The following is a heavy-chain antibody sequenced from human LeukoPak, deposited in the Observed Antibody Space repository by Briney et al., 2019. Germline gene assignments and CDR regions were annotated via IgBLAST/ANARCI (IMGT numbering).Heavy chain of an antibody. CDR2: VNHSGST. Sequence: PSETLSLTCAVSGGSISSSNWWSWVRQPPGKGLEWIGEVNHSGSTNYNPSLKSRVTISVDTSKNQFSLKLSSVTAADTAVYYCARGGAPGRGWNYLLYWFDPWGQGTLVTVSS. D-gene: IGHD1-7*01. CDR1: GGSISSSNW. J-gene: IGHJ5*02. V-gene: IGHV4-4*02. CDR3: ARGGAPGRGWNYLLYWFDP.